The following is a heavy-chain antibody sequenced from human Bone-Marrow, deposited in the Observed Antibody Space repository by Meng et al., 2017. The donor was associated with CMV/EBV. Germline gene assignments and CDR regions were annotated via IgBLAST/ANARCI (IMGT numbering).Heavy chain of an antibody. CDR3: ARVSGYCSYTSCQWVGGEGHYYYGMDV. V-gene: IGHV3-48*04. Sequence: GESLKISCAASGFTFDDYAMHWVRQAPGMGLEWVSYISGSSSTIYYADSVKGRFTISRDNAKTSLYLQMNSLRAEDTAVYYCARVSGYCSYTSCQWVGGEGHYYYGMDVWGQGTTVTVSS. D-gene: IGHD2-2*01. CDR1: GFTFDDYA. J-gene: IGHJ6*02. CDR2: ISGSSSTI.